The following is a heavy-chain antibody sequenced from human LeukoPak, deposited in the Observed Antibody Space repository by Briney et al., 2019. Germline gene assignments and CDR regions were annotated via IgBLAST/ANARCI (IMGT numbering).Heavy chain of an antibody. CDR1: GFTFSSYV. V-gene: IGHV3-23*01. D-gene: IGHD6-13*01. CDR3: AKRGSGGWYYFDY. J-gene: IGHJ4*02. CDR2: ISGSGGST. Sequence: GGSLRLSCAASGFTFSSYVMSCVRQAPGKGLEWVSAISGSGGSTYYADSVKGRFTISRDNSRNTLSLQMNSLRAEDTAVYYCAKRGSGGWYYFDYWGQGTLVTVSS.